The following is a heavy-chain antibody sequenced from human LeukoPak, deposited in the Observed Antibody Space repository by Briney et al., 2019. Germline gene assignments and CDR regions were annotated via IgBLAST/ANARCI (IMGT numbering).Heavy chain of an antibody. V-gene: IGHV3-21*06. CDR3: ARGGAFGVDRNDY. D-gene: IGHD3-3*01. J-gene: IGHJ4*02. CDR2: IPGNSRYI. CDR1: GFTFSTYS. Sequence: PGGPLRLSCAASGFTFSTYSMTWVRQAPGKGLECVSSIPGNSRYIYYADSVKGRFTISRDNAKNSLFLQMSSLTAEDTAVYYCARGGAFGVDRNDYWGQGTLVTVSS.